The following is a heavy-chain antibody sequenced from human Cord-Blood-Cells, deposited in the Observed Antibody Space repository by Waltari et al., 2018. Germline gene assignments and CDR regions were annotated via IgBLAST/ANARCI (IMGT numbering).Heavy chain of an antibody. J-gene: IGHJ4*02. CDR1: GGSFRGYY. Sequence: QVQLQQWGAGLLKPSETLSPTCAVYGGSFRGYYWSWIRQPPGKGLEWIGEINHSGSTNYNPSLKSRVTISVDTSKNQFSLKLSSVTAADTAVYYCARAGEKLYYFDYWGQGTLVTVSS. CDR3: ARAGEKLYYFDY. V-gene: IGHV4-34*01. CDR2: INHSGST. D-gene: IGHD1-1*01.